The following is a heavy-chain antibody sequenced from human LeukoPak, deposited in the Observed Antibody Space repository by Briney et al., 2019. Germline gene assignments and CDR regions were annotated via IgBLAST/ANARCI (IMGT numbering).Heavy chain of an antibody. J-gene: IGHJ4*02. CDR2: INHSGST. CDR1: GGSFIGYY. Sequence: PSETLSLTCAVYGGSFIGYYWTWIRQPPGKGLEWIGEINHSGSTNYNPSLKSRVTISVDTTKNQFSLKLSSVTAADTAADYCARSRITRASPLSYWGQGTLVTVSS. CDR3: ARSRITRASPLSY. D-gene: IGHD1-7*01. V-gene: IGHV4-34*01.